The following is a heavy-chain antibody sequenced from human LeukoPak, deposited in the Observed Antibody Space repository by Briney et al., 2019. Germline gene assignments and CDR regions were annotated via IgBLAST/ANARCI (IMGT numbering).Heavy chain of an antibody. CDR1: GYSVTNCG. Sequence: AAVTVSCTGSGYSVTNCGISWVRQAPGQGLEWMGWSSAYNGKTIYAQKLQVRVTITTATSTSTASMELRSLRSDDTAVYYCATGPNCTNGVCYTIRASLDTGGKETLVTASS. CDR2: SSAYNGKT. CDR3: ATGPNCTNGVCYTIRASLDT. D-gene: IGHD2-8*01. V-gene: IGHV1-18*01. J-gene: IGHJ5*02.